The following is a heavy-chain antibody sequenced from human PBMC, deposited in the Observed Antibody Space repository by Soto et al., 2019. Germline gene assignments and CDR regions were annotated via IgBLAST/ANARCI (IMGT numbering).Heavy chain of an antibody. J-gene: IGHJ6*02. CDR2: IWYDGSNK. Sequence: QVQLVESGGGVVQPGGSLRLSCTTSGFTFNTYGMHWVRQAPGRGLEWVAIIWYDGSNKYYADYVKGRFTISRDKSKNTQYLQMNSLRAEDTALYYCARADCTGAYCYSWPFNYGVDVWGQGTTVTVSS. D-gene: IGHD2-15*01. CDR1: GFTFNTYG. CDR3: ARADCTGAYCYSWPFNYGVDV. V-gene: IGHV3-33*08.